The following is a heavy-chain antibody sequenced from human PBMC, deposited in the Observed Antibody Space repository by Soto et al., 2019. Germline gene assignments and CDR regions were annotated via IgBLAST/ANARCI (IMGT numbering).Heavy chain of an antibody. D-gene: IGHD1-1*01. V-gene: IGHV1-18*01. CDR2: ISAHNGNT. J-gene: IGHJ4*02. Sequence: QVHLVQSGAEVKKPGASVKVSCKASGYTFTSYGITWVRQAPGQGLEWMGWISAHNGNTDYAQKLQGRVIVTRDTSKSTAYMALGCLRSDDTAVYYCGRWRYGDYCGERALVTVCS. CDR3: GRWRYGDY. CDR1: GYTFTSYG.